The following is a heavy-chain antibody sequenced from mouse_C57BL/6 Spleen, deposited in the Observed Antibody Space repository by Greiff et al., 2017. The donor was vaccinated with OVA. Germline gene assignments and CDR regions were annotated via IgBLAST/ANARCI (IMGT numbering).Heavy chain of an antibody. V-gene: IGHV1-26*01. CDR3: AREGDGYRPFDY. CDR2: INPNNGGT. CDR1: GYTFTDYY. J-gene: IGHJ2*01. Sequence: VQLQQSGPELVKPGASVKISCKASGYTFTDYYMNWVKQSNGKSLEWIGDINPNNGGTSYNQKFKGKATLTVDKSSSTAYMELRSLTSEDSAVYYCAREGDGYRPFDYWGQGTTLTVSS. D-gene: IGHD2-3*01.